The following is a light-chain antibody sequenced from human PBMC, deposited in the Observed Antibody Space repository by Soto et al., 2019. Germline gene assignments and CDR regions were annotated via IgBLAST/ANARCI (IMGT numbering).Light chain of an antibody. J-gene: IGKJ4*01. V-gene: IGKV1-27*01. CDR2: AAS. CDR1: QGISNY. CDR3: QKYNIESFT. Sequence: DLQMTQSPSSMSAYVGDRVTITCRASQGISNYLAWYQQNPVKVPKLPIHAASNLQSGVPLPFSGSGSGTDLTLTISSLQPEDFGTYDCQKYNIESFTFGVGTNVAVK.